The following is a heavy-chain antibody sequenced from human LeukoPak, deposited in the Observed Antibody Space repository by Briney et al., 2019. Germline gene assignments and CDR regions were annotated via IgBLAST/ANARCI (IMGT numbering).Heavy chain of an antibody. V-gene: IGHV4-39*01. CDR1: GGSITSGDYR. Sequence: SETLSLTCSVSGGSITSGDYRWGWNRQSPGKGLEWIGSFYNRGSPYYNPSLKSRVTISLDTSKNQFSLKLTSVTAADTAIYYCARQFDYWGPGTLVTASS. CDR3: ARQFDY. CDR2: FYNRGSP. J-gene: IGHJ4*02.